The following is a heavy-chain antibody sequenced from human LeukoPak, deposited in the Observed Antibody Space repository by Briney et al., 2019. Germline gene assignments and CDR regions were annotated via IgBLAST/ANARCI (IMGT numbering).Heavy chain of an antibody. D-gene: IGHD2-15*01. J-gene: IGHJ4*02. CDR2: IHPNSGGK. CDR3: STGGYCSGSNCYFPIHY. Sequence: ASVTVSCKASGYTFTGYYIHWVRQAPRQGLEWIGWIHPNSGGKNYIQRFQDRVTMIRDTSISTAYMELSSLRSDATAVFYCSTGGYCSGSNCYFPIHYWGQGTLVTVSS. CDR1: GYTFTGYY. V-gene: IGHV1-2*02.